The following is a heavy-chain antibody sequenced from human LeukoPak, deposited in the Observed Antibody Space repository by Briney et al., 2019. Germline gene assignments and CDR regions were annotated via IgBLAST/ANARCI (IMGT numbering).Heavy chain of an antibody. Sequence: PGGSLRLSCAASGFTFSSYGVHWVRQAPGKGLEWVAFIRYDGSNKYYADSVEGRFTISRDNSKNTLYLQMNSLRAEDTAVYYCAKSRGSSTSCPDYWGQGTLVTVSS. D-gene: IGHD2-2*01. J-gene: IGHJ4*02. V-gene: IGHV3-30*02. CDR1: GFTFSSYG. CDR2: IRYDGSNK. CDR3: AKSRGSSTSCPDY.